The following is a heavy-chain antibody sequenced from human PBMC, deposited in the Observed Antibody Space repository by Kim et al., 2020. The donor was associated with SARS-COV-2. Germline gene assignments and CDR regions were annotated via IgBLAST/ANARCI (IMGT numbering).Heavy chain of an antibody. Sequence: SETLSLTCSISGGSISRYYWSWIRQPPGKGLEWIGYIYYSGSTNYNPSLKSRVTISVDTSKNQFSLKLSSVTAADTAVYYCARGRAGERRNSYGFFYYYGMEVWGRGTTVTVSS. D-gene: IGHD5-18*01. CDR2: IYYSGST. CDR3: ARGRAGERRNSYGFFYYYGMEV. J-gene: IGHJ6*02. V-gene: IGHV4-59*13. CDR1: GGSISRYY.